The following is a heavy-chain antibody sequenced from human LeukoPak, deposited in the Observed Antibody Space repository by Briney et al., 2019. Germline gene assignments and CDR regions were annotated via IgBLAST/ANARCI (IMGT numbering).Heavy chain of an antibody. D-gene: IGHD1-1*01. CDR1: GFSFNSDW. CDR3: AIITRRLERPIG. CDR2: IKQDGSEK. J-gene: IGHJ4*02. Sequence: GGSLRLSCAASGFSFNSDWMSWVRQAPGKGLEWVANIKQDGSEKYYVDSVKGRFTISRDNAKNSLYLQMNSLRAEDTAVFYCAIITRRLERPIGWGQGTLVTVSS. V-gene: IGHV3-7*01.